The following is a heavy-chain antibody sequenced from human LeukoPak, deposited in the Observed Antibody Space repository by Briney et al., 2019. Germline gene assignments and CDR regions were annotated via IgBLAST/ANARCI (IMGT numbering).Heavy chain of an antibody. Sequence: PGGSLRLSCAASGFTFSSYAMHWVRQAPGKGLEWVAVISYDGSNKYYADSVKGRFTISRDNSKNTLYLQMNSLRAEDTAVYYCARDHSEMATAYYFDYWGQGTLVTVSS. V-gene: IGHV3-30*04. J-gene: IGHJ4*02. CDR2: ISYDGSNK. D-gene: IGHD5-24*01. CDR3: ARDHSEMATAYYFDY. CDR1: GFTFSSYA.